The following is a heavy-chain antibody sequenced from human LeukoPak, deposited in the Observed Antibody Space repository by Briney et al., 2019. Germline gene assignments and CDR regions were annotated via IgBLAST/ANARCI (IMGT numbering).Heavy chain of an antibody. CDR2: SGGST. V-gene: IGHV3-23*01. Sequence: HTWGSLRLSCAASGFTFSSYAMSWVRQAPGKGLEWVSGSGGSTSYADSVQGRFTISRDNSKDTLYLQMSSLRAEDTAVYYCAKGQSTAGRYYFDYWGQGTLVTVSS. CDR1: GFTFSSYA. D-gene: IGHD4-17*01. CDR3: AKGQSTAGRYYFDY. J-gene: IGHJ4*02.